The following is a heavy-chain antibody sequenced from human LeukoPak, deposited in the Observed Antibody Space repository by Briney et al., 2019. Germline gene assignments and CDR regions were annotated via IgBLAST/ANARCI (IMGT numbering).Heavy chain of an antibody. CDR2: MNPNSGNT. CDR1: GYTFTSYD. J-gene: IGHJ4*02. V-gene: IGHV1-8*01. Sequence: ASVKVSCNASGYTFTSYDINWVRQATRQVLEWMGWMNPNSGNTGYAQKFQGRVTMTRNTSISTAYMELSSLRSEDTAVYYCARGGGLLRFEPFAYWGQGTLVTVSS. D-gene: IGHD3-3*01. CDR3: ARGGGLLRFEPFAY.